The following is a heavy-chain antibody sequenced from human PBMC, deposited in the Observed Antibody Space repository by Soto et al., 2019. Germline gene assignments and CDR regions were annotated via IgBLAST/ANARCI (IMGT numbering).Heavy chain of an antibody. CDR1: GGSISSYY. J-gene: IGHJ5*02. D-gene: IGHD3-10*01. V-gene: IGHV4-59*08. CDR3: ARQRLWFGELLHNWFDP. CDR2: IYYSGST. Sequence: SETLSLTCTVSGGSISSYYWSWIRQPPGKGLEWIGYIYYSGSTNYNPSLKSRVTISVDTSKNQFSLKLGSVTAADTAVYYCARQRLWFGELLHNWFDPWGQGTLVTVSS.